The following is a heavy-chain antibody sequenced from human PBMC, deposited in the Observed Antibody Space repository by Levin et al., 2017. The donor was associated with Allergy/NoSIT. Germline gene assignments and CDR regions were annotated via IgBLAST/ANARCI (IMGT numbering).Heavy chain of an antibody. CDR3: VTGVSSVTTDALDF. D-gene: IGHD4-17*01. J-gene: IGHJ3*01. CDR2: VNHSGYT. Sequence: LRLSCAVYGGSFSGHYWSWIRQPPGQGLEWIGEVNHSGYTNYMPSLKSRVTISVDTSKNQFSLTLTSVTAADSAVYYCVTGVSSVTTDALDFWGQGTTVTVSS. CDR1: GGSFSGHY. V-gene: IGHV4-34*01.